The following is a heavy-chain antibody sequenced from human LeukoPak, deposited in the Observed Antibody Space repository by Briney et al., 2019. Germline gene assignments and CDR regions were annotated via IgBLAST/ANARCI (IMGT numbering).Heavy chain of an antibody. CDR3: ARDSRRILPSD. CDR1: GYXFTRYY. D-gene: IGHD2-15*01. V-gene: IGHV1-46*01. CDR2: IDPSGGST. J-gene: IGHJ4*02. Sequence: ASVKVSCKASGYXFTRYYIHWVRQGPGQGLEWMGIIDPSGGSTSYAQKFQGRVTMTRDTSTSTVYMELSGLRSEDTAVYYCARDSRRILPSDWGQGTLVTVSS.